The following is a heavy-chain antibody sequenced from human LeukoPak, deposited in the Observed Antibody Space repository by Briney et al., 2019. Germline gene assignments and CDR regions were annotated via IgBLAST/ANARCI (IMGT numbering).Heavy chain of an antibody. D-gene: IGHD6-19*01. J-gene: IGHJ1*01. CDR1: GYTFTGYY. Sequence: ASVKVSCKASGYTFTGYYMHWVRQAPGQGLEWMGRINPNSGGTNYAQKFQGRVTITRNTSISTAYMELSSLRSEDTAVYYCASAYSSGWYYSGSEYFQHWGQGTQVTVSS. CDR2: INPNSGGT. CDR3: ASAYSSGWYYSGSEYFQH. V-gene: IGHV1-2*06.